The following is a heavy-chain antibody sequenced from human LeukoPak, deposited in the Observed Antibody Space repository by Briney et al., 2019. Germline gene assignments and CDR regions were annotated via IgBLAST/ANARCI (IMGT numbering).Heavy chain of an antibody. D-gene: IGHD5-18*01. J-gene: IGHJ4*02. CDR1: GYTFTGYY. CDR3: ASFLGYSYGWDY. V-gene: IGHV1-2*02. Sequence: ASVKVSCKASGYTFTGYYMHWVRQAPGQGLEWMGWINPNSGGTNYAQKFQGRVTMTRDTSISTAHMELCRLRSDDTAVYYCASFLGYSYGWDYWSQGTLVTVSS. CDR2: INPNSGGT.